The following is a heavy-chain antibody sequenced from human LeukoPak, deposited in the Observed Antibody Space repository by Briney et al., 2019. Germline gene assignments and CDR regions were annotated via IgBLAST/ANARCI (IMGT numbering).Heavy chain of an antibody. CDR3: ARERVVVAYYYGMDV. CDR2: IIPILGIA. D-gene: IGHD2-15*01. J-gene: IGHJ6*02. Sequence: SVKVSCKASGGTFSSYAISWVRQAPGQGLEWMGRIIPILGIANYAQKFQGRVTITADKSTSTAYMELSSLRSEDTAVYYCARERVVVAYYYGMDVWGQGTTVTVSS. V-gene: IGHV1-69*04. CDR1: GGTFSSYA.